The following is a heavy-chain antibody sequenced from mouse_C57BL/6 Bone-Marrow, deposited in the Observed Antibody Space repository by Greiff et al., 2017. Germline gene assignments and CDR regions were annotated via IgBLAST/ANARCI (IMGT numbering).Heavy chain of an antibody. D-gene: IGHD2-4*01. Sequence: EVQRVESGPGLVKPSQSLSLTCSVTGYSITSGYYWNWIRQFPGNKLEWMGYISYDGSNNYNPSLKNRISITRDTSKNQFFLKLNSVTTEDTATYYCARDGDYDGPYFDYWGQGTTLTVSS. J-gene: IGHJ2*01. CDR1: GYSITSGYY. CDR3: ARDGDYDGPYFDY. CDR2: ISYDGSN. V-gene: IGHV3-6*01.